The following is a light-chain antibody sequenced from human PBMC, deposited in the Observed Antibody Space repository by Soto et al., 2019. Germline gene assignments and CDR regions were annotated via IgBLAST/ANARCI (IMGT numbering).Light chain of an antibody. CDR2: DAS. CDR3: QQYDTPFS. CDR1: PDIGNY. J-gene: IGKJ3*01. V-gene: IGKV1-33*01. Sequence: DIQMTQSPSSLSAFVGDRVTITCQASPDIGNYLNWYQQKPGKAPKLLIYDASNLETGVPSRFSGSGSRAHFTLTISSLQPEDIATYYCQQYDTPFSFGPGTKVNI.